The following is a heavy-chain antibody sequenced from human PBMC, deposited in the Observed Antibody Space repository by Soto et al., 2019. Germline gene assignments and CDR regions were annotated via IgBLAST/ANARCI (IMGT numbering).Heavy chain of an antibody. CDR1: GFTFSSYA. Sequence: GESLKISCAASGFTFSSYAMSWVRQAPGKGLEWVSAISGSGGSTYYADSVKGRFTISRDNSKNTLYLQMNSLRAEDTAVYYCAKDSGGEVAAAVYYFDYWGQGTLVTVSS. CDR3: AKDSGGEVAAAVYYFDY. V-gene: IGHV3-23*01. J-gene: IGHJ4*02. CDR2: ISGSGGST. D-gene: IGHD6-13*01.